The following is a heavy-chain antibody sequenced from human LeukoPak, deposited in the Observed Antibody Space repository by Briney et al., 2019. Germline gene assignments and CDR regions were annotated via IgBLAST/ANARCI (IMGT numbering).Heavy chain of an antibody. J-gene: IGHJ4*01. CDR1: GFTVSSNY. D-gene: IGHD3-3*01. CDR2: IYSGGST. V-gene: IGHV3-53*01. Sequence: GGSLRLSCAASGFTVSSNYMSWVRQAPGKGLEWVSVIYSGGSTYYADSVKGRFTISRDNSKNTLYLQMNSLRAEDTAVYYCAKCGRDYDFWSGSGDWGQGTLVTVSS. CDR3: AKCGRDYDFWSGSGD.